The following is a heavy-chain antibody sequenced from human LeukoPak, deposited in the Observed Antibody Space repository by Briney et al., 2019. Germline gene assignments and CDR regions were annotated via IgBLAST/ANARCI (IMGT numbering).Heavy chain of an antibody. CDR2: IYYSGST. CDR3: AREKETAAGMDFDY. Sequence: SETLSLTCTVSAGSISSSSYYWGWIRQPPGKGLEWIGSIYYSGSTYYNPSLKSRVTISVDTSKNQFSLKLSPVTAAVTAVYYCAREKETAAGMDFDYWGQGTLVTVSS. CDR1: AGSISSSSYY. J-gene: IGHJ4*02. D-gene: IGHD6-13*01. V-gene: IGHV4-39*07.